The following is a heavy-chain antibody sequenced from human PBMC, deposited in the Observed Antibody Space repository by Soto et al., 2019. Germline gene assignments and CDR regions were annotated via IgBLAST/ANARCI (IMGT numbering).Heavy chain of an antibody. V-gene: IGHV4-34*01. CDR2: INHSGST. CDR3: ARSWVIAYFDY. Sequence: ASETLSLTCAVYGGSFSDNYWSWIRQPPGKGLEWIGEINHSGSTNYNPSLKSRVTISIDTSKNHFSLNLSSVTAADTAVYYCARSWVIAYFDYWGQGTLVTVSS. CDR1: GGSFSDNY. J-gene: IGHJ4*02. D-gene: IGHD3-22*01.